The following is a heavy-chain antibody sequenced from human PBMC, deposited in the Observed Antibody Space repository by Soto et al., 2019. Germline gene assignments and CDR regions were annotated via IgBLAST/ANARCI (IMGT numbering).Heavy chain of an antibody. Sequence: GGSLRLSCAASGFTLSSYSIHWVRQAPGKGLDWVAVISYDGNTQFYGDSVKGRFIVSRDNSRNTLYLQLNNLQAEDTAVYYCAKVSRPSRISTPDFDYWCQGTLVTVSS. V-gene: IGHV3-30-3*01. J-gene: IGHJ4*02. CDR3: AKVSRPSRISTPDFDY. CDR1: GFTLSSYS. CDR2: ISYDGNTQ.